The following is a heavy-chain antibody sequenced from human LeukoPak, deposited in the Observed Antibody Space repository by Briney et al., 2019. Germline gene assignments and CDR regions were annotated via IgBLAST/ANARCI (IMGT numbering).Heavy chain of an antibody. CDR2: ISYDGSNK. D-gene: IGHD2-21*01. J-gene: IGHJ6*02. CDR1: GFTLSSYA. CDR3: ARESRDYYYGMDV. V-gene: IGHV3-30*04. Sequence: GRSLRLSCAASGFTLSSYAMHWVRQAPGKGLEWVAVISYDGSNKYYADSVKGRFTISRDNSKNTLYLQMNSLRAEDTAVYYCARESRDYYYGMDVWGQGTTVTVSS.